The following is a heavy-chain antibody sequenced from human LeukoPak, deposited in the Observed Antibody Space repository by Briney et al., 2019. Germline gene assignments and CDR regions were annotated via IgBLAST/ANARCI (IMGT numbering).Heavy chain of an antibody. D-gene: IGHD3-22*01. CDR1: GYTFTSYG. V-gene: IGHV1-18*01. J-gene: IGHJ4*02. CDR2: ISAYNGNT. CDR3: ARFYDSSGYWEFDY. Sequence: AASVKVSCKASGYTFTSYGISWVRQAPGQGLEWMGWISAYNGNTNYAQKLQGRVTMTTDTSTSTACMELRSLRSDDTAVYYCARFYDSSGYWEFDYWGQGTLVTVSS.